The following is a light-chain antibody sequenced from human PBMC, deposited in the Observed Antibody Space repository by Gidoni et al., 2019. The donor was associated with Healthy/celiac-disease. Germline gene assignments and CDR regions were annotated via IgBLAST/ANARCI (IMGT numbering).Light chain of an antibody. CDR2: GKN. Sequence: SSELTQDPAVSVALGQTVRITCQGDRLSSYYASWYQQKPGQAPVLVIYGKNNRPSGIPDRFSGSSSGNTASLTITGAQAEDEADYYCNSRDSSGNHLVVFGGGTKLTVL. J-gene: IGLJ2*01. CDR3: NSRDSSGNHLVV. CDR1: RLSSYY. V-gene: IGLV3-19*01.